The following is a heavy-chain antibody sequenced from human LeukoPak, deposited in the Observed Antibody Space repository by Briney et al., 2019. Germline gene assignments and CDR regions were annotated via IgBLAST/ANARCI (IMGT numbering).Heavy chain of an antibody. CDR2: IYYSGST. V-gene: IGHV4-59*01. D-gene: IGHD2-8*01. CDR1: GGSISTYY. CDR3: ARVYCPNGVCYNSRGWFDP. J-gene: IGHJ5*02. Sequence: SETLSLTCTVSGGSISTYYWSWVRQSPGKGLEWIGHIYYSGSTNYNPSLKSRVAMSVDTSKNQFSLKLSSVTAADTAVYYCARVYCPNGVCYNSRGWFDPWGQGTLVTVSS.